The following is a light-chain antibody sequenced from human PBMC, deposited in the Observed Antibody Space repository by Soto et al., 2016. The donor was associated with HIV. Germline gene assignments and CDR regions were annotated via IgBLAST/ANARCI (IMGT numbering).Light chain of an antibody. CDR1: QGIRND. J-gene: IGKJ2*01. CDR2: AAS. CDR3: LQDYNYPYT. Sequence: IQLTQSPSSLSGSIGDRVTITCRASQGIRNDLGWYQQKPGKAPKLLIYAASSLGSGVPLRFSGSGSGTDFTLTISSLQPEDSASYFCLQDYNYPYTFGQGTKLEIK. V-gene: IGKV1-6*01.